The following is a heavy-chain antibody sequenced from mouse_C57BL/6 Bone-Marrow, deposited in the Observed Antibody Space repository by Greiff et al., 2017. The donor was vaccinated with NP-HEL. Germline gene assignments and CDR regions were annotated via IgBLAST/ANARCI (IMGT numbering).Heavy chain of an antibody. CDR2: INPYNGGT. D-gene: IGHD2-3*01. V-gene: IGHV1-19*01. CDR1: GYTFTDYY. CDR3: ARERLLRYYFDY. Sequence: VQLKQSGPVLVKPGASVKMSCKASGYTFTDYYMNWVKQSHGKSLEWIGVINPYNGGTSYNQKFKGKATLTVDKSSSTAYMELNSLTSEDSAVYYCARERLLRYYFDYWGQGTTLTVSS. J-gene: IGHJ2*01.